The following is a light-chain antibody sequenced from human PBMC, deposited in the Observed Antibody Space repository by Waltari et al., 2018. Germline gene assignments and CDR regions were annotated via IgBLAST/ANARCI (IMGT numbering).Light chain of an antibody. CDR2: ANY. V-gene: IGLV1-44*01. J-gene: IGLJ3*02. CDR1: SSNIGINT. CDR3: ATWDDSLNGRV. Sequence: QSVLTQPPLASGTPGQRVTISCSGNSSNIGINTVTWYQQLPGTAPKVLIFANYHRPSGVPDRFSASNSDTSASLAISGLQSEDEADCFCATWDDSLNGRVFGGGTKLTVL.